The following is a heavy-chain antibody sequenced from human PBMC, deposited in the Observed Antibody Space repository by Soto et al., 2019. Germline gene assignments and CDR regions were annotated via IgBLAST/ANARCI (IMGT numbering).Heavy chain of an antibody. Sequence: QVQLVQSGAEVKRPGASVKVSCKASGYSLTDYYMHWERQAPGQGLEWMGWINPDSGGTKYAQKFQGRVTMTRDTSINTAFMDLSRLTSDDTAVYFCARKVRDYNFDYWGQGTLVTVSP. V-gene: IGHV1-2*02. J-gene: IGHJ4*02. D-gene: IGHD4-17*01. CDR2: INPDSGGT. CDR3: ARKVRDYNFDY. CDR1: GYSLTDYY.